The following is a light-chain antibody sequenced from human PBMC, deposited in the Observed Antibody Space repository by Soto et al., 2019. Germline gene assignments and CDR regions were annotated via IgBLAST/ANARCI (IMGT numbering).Light chain of an antibody. J-gene: IGLJ1*01. CDR3: AAWDDSLLAV. CDR2: LND. Sequence: GSGSNIGSNAVHWYQQLPGTAPKLLIYLNDQRPSGVPDRFSGSKSGTSASLAISGLQSEDEGDYYCAAWDDSLLAVFGTGTKVTVL. CDR1: GSNIGSNA. V-gene: IGLV1-44*01.